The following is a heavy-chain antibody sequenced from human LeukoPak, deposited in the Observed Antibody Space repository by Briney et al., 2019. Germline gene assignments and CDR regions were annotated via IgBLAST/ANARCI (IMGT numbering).Heavy chain of an antibody. Sequence: GASVKVSCKVSGYTLTELSMHWVRQPPGKGREWMGGFDPEDGETIYAQKFQGRVTMTEDTSTDTAYMELSSLRSEDTAVYYCAKGVTGALIGDWFDPWGQGTLVTVSS. CDR2: FDPEDGET. D-gene: IGHD1-1*01. CDR1: GYTLTELS. CDR3: AKGVTGALIGDWFDP. J-gene: IGHJ5*02. V-gene: IGHV1-24*01.